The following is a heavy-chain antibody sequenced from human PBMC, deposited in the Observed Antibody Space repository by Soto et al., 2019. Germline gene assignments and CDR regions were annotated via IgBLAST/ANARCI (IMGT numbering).Heavy chain of an antibody. V-gene: IGHV4-4*02. CDR3: ARDLSYDYGDSAS. CDR1: GGSIGSSNW. Sequence: SETLSLTCAVSGGSIGSSNWWSGVRQPPGKGLEWIGEIYHSGSTNYNPSLKSRVTISVDKSKNQFSLKLSSVTAADTAVYYWARDLSYDYGDSASWGQGTLVTVAS. CDR2: IYHSGST. D-gene: IGHD4-17*01. J-gene: IGHJ4*02.